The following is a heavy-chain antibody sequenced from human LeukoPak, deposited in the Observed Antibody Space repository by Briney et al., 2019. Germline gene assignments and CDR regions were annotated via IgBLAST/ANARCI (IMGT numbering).Heavy chain of an antibody. CDR2: ISGSGGST. CDR1: GFTFSNYA. D-gene: IGHD3-22*01. Sequence: GGSLRLSCAVSGFTFSNYAMSWVRQAPGKGLEWVSAISGSGGSTYYADSVKGRFTISRDNSKNTLYLQMNSLRAEDTAVYYCAKDPTHYYDSSGPFDYWGQGTLVTVSS. CDR3: AKDPTHYYDSSGPFDY. J-gene: IGHJ4*02. V-gene: IGHV3-23*01.